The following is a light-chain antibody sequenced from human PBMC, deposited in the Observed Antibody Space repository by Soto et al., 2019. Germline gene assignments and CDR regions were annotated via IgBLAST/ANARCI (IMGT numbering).Light chain of an antibody. CDR1: SSDVGGYNY. CDR3: SSYTSSSTLYV. Sequence: QSVLNPPASVSGSPGQSITISCTRTSSDVGGYNYVSWYQQHPGKAPKLMIYDVSNRPSGVSNRFSGSKSGSTASLTISGLQAEDEADYYCSSYTSSSTLYVFGTGTKVTVL. J-gene: IGLJ1*01. V-gene: IGLV2-14*01. CDR2: DVS.